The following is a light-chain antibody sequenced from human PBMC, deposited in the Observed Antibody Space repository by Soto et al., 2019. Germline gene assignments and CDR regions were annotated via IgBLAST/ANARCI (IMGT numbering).Light chain of an antibody. J-gene: IGLJ1*01. CDR1: SGDIGSYNR. CDR2: EVT. V-gene: IGLV2-14*01. CDR3: QSYDSSLSVSYV. Sequence: QSALTQPASVSGSPGQSITISCTGTSGDIGSYNRVSWYQQHPGKAPKLIIYEVTDRPSGVSNRFSGSKSGNTASLTISGLQAEDEAEYYCQSYDSSLSVSYVFGTGTKLTVL.